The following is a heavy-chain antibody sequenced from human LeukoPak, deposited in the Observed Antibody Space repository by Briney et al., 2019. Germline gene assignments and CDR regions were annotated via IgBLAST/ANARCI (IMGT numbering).Heavy chain of an antibody. CDR2: ITSGSTTI. J-gene: IGHJ4*02. Sequence: PGGSLRLSCAASGFTFSGSAMNWVRQAPGRGLEWVSFITSGSTTIYYADSVKGRFSISRDNAKNSLYLQMNSLRAEDTAVYYCVTDRWHSDYWGQGTLVTVSS. CDR1: GFTFSGSA. V-gene: IGHV3-48*01. D-gene: IGHD2-21*01. CDR3: VTDRWHSDY.